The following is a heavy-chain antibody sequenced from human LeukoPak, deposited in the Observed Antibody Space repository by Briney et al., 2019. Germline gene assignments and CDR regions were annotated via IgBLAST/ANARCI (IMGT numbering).Heavy chain of an antibody. D-gene: IGHD3-16*01. Sequence: ASVKVSCKASGGTFSSYAISWVRQAPGQGLEWMGGIIPIFGTANYAQKFQDRVTITADASSSTAYMELSSLRSEDTAVYYCASEGRPYYSTSGSHVYMAYSYIDVWGKGTTVIVSS. J-gene: IGHJ6*03. V-gene: IGHV1-69*13. CDR2: IIPIFGTA. CDR3: ASEGRPYYSTSGSHVYMAYSYIDV. CDR1: GGTFSSYA.